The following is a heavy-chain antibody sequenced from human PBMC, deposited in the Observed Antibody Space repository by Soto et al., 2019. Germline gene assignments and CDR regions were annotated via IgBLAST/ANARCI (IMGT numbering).Heavy chain of an antibody. CDR1: GITFSSYA. D-gene: IGHD6-19*01. J-gene: IGHJ4*02. CDR3: AKRGAGHYFDY. V-gene: IGHV3-23*01. Sequence: EVQLLESGGGVVQPGGSLRLSCAASGITFSSYAMSWVRQAPGKGLEWVSVISGSGGSTYYADSVKGRFTISRDNSKNTLYLQMNSLRAEDTAVYYCAKRGAGHYFDYWGQGTLVTVSS. CDR2: ISGSGGST.